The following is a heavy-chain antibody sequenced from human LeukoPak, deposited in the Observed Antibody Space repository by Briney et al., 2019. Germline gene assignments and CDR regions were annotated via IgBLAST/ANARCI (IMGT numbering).Heavy chain of an antibody. CDR1: GGTFSSYA. J-gene: IGHJ5*02. D-gene: IGHD6-19*01. CDR2: IIPIFGTA. V-gene: IGHV1-69*13. Sequence: SVKVSCKASGGTFSSYAISWVRQAPGQGLEWMGGIIPIFGTANYAQKFQGRVTITADESTSTAYMELSSLRSEDTAVYYCARGSMGHSSGHNNWFDPWGQGTLVTVSS. CDR3: ARGSMGHSSGHNNWFDP.